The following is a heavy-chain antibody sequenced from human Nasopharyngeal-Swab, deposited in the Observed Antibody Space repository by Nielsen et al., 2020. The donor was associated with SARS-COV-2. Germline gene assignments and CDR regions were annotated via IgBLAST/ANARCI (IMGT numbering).Heavy chain of an antibody. CDR1: GCTLTNQA. J-gene: IGHJ4*02. V-gene: IGHV3-23*01. D-gene: IGHD4-17*01. CDR2: ISGSGSGT. Sequence: GEARKNSWEASGCTLTNQAMRWVRKGPGRGLEWVSSISGSGSGTYYANSVRGRFTISRDNSNNTLFLQMSNLRAGDTAMYYCAKHLTVTTRTLNYWGQGTLVTVSS. CDR3: AKHLTVTTRTLNY.